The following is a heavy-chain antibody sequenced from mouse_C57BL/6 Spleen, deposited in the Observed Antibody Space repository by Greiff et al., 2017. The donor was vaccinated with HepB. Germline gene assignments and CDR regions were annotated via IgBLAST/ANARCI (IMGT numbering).Heavy chain of an antibody. CDR1: GYTFTSYT. CDR2: INPSSGYT. D-gene: IGHD2-2*01. J-gene: IGHJ4*01. V-gene: IGHV1-4*01. Sequence: VQLQQSGAELARPGASVKMSCKASGYTFTSYTMHWVKQRPGQGLEWIGYINPSSGYTKYNQKFKDKATLTADKSSSTAYMQLSSLTSEDSAVYYCARQGLTGAMDYWVQGTSVTVSS. CDR3: ARQGLTGAMDY.